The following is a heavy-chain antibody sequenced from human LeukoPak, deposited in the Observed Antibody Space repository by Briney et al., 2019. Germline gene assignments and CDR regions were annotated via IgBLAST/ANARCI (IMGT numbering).Heavy chain of an antibody. V-gene: IGHV3-9*01. CDR3: AKETMVRGPFDY. D-gene: IGHD3-10*01. CDR1: GFTFNDYA. J-gene: IGHJ4*02. Sequence: GGSLRLSCAASGFTFNDYARHWVRQAPGKGLEWVAGISWNSGIITLADSVKGRFAISRDNAKNSLYLQMNSLGGEDTALYYCAKETMVRGPFDYWGQGTLVTVSA. CDR2: ISWNSGII.